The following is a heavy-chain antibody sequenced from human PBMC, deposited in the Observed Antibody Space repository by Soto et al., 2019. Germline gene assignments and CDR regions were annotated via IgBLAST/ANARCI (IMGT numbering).Heavy chain of an antibody. CDR3: VRGGGHWNANFDY. D-gene: IGHD1-1*01. J-gene: IGHJ4*02. CDR1: GYTFTSYG. V-gene: IGHV1-18*01. Sequence: QVQLVQSGAEVKKPGASVKVSCKASGYTFTSYGISWVRQAPGQGLEWMGWISAYNNGHSNYAQKLQGRVTMTTDTSTSTAYMELMSLRSDDTAVYYCVRGGGHWNANFDYWGQGTLVTVSS. CDR2: ISAYNNGHS.